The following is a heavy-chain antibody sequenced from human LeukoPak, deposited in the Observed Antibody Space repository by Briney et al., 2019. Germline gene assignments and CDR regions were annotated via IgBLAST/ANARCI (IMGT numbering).Heavy chain of an antibody. CDR3: VREEGY. J-gene: IGHJ4*02. CDR2: IKQDGSHK. Sequence: GGSLRLSCAASGFTFSTYWMYWVRQAPGKGLEWVANIKQDGSHKYYVDSVKGRFNISGDNDKNSLYLQTNSLSVEDTAVYYCVREEGYWGQGTLVTVSS. V-gene: IGHV3-7*01. CDR1: GFTFSTYW.